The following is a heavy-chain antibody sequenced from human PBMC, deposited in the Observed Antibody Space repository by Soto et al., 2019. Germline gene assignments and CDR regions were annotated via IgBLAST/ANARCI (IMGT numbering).Heavy chain of an antibody. V-gene: IGHV3-66*01. D-gene: IGHD2-15*01. Sequence: EVQLVESGGGLVQPGGSLRLSCAASGFTVSSKYMTWVRQAPGKGLEWVSLIQSGGTTYYADSVKGRFPISRDTSENTLHLQMGSLRVEDTAVYYCARDDVLCDGGRCYAIPLDGWGKGTTVTVSS. CDR1: GFTVSSKY. CDR3: ARDDVLCDGGRCYAIPLDG. CDR2: IQSGGTT. J-gene: IGHJ6*03.